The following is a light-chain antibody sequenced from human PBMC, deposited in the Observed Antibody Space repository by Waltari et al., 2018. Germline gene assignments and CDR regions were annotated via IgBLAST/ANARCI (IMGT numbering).Light chain of an antibody. CDR2: GAS. CDR3: QQYNNWPLT. CDR1: QSVSSN. Sequence: EIIMTQSPATLSVSPGERATLSCRASQSVSSNFAWYQQKPGQAPRLLIYGASTRATGIPARFSGSGSGTEFTLTISSLQSEDFAVYYWQQYNNWPLTFGPGTTLEIK. J-gene: IGKJ2*01. V-gene: IGKV3-15*01.